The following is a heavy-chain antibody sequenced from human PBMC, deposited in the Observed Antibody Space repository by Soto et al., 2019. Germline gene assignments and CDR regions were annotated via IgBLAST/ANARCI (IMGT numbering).Heavy chain of an antibody. CDR1: GFTFSSYG. CDR2: ISYDGSNK. CDR3: AKDHIPHSSSWATYFDY. J-gene: IGHJ4*02. Sequence: GGSLRLSCAASGFTFSSYGMHWVRQAPGKGLEWVAVISYDGSNKYYADSVKGRFTISRDNSKNTLYLQMNSLRAEDTAVYYCAKDHIPHSSSWATYFDYWGQGTLVTVSS. D-gene: IGHD6-13*01. V-gene: IGHV3-30*18.